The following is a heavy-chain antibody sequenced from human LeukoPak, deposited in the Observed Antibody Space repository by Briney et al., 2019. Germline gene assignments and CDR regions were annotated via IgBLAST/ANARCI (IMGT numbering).Heavy chain of an antibody. CDR2: IIPIFGTA. D-gene: IGHD2-2*01. J-gene: IGHJ4*02. CDR3: ARRLQLPSWVFDY. V-gene: IGHV1-69*13. CDR1: GGTFSSYA. Sequence: ASVKVSCKASGGTFSSYAISWVRQAPGQGLEWMGGIIPIFGTANYAQKFQGRVTITADESTSTAYMELSSPRSEDTAVYYCARRLQLPSWVFDYWGQGTLVTVSS.